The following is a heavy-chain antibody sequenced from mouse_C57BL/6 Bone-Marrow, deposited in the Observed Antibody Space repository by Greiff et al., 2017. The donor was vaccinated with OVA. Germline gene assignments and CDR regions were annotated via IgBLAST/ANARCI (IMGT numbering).Heavy chain of an antibody. CDR3: ALGNYFYFDY. Sequence: VQLQQPGAELVKPGASVKMSCKASGYTFTSYWITWVKQRPGQGLEWLGDIYPGSGSTNYNEKFKSKATLTVDTSSSTAYMQLSSLTSADSAVYYCALGNYFYFDYWGKGTTLTVSS. J-gene: IGHJ2*01. CDR1: GYTFTSYW. V-gene: IGHV1-55*01. D-gene: IGHD2-1*01. CDR2: IYPGSGST.